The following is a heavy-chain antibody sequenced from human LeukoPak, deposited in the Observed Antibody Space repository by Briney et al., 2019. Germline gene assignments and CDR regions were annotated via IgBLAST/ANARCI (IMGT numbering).Heavy chain of an antibody. D-gene: IGHD7-27*01. Sequence: GGSLRLSCAASGFTFSSYWMQWLRQAPGKGLVCVSRINSDGTSTSYADSVKGRFTISRDNAKNTLYLQMNSLSAEDTAVYYCARGDWGIYYFGYWGQGTLVTVSS. CDR2: INSDGTST. J-gene: IGHJ4*02. CDR1: GFTFSSYW. CDR3: ARGDWGIYYFGY. V-gene: IGHV3-74*01.